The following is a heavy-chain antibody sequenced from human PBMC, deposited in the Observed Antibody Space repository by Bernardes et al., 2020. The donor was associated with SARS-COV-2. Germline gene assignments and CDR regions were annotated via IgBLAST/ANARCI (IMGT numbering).Heavy chain of an antibody. J-gene: IGHJ4*02. Sequence: GGSLRLSCVASGFPFDEYNMHWVRQAPGGGLEWVSLITWNGGTTFYADSMKGRFTISRDNSNNSLFLHMDSVTTEDTAIYYCAKGRPNSDYYGRSGYQGASLHYWGQGTLVTVSS. CDR2: ITWNGGTT. D-gene: IGHD3-22*01. CDR1: GFPFDEYN. V-gene: IGHV3-43*01. CDR3: AKGRPNSDYYGRSGYQGASLHY.